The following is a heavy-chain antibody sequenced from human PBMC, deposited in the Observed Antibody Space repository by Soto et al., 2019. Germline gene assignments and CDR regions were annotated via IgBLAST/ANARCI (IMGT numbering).Heavy chain of an antibody. Sequence: EVQLVESGGGLVKPGGSLRLSCAASGFTFSSYSMNWVRQAPGKGLEWVSSISSGTNYIYYADSLKGRFTISIDNAKNSLYLQMNSLRAEDTALYYCARAITSDAFNMWGQGTMVTVSS. D-gene: IGHD1-20*01. J-gene: IGHJ3*02. CDR3: ARAITSDAFNM. CDR2: ISSGTNYI. CDR1: GFTFSSYS. V-gene: IGHV3-21*01.